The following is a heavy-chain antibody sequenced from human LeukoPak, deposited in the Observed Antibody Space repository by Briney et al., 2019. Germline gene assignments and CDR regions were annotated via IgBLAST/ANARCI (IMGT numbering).Heavy chain of an antibody. D-gene: IGHD6-19*01. CDR3: ARRGVAGWDFDY. V-gene: IGHV4-59*08. CDR1: GGSISSYY. CDR2: IYYSGST. Sequence: SETLSLTCTVSGGSISSYYWSWIRQPPGKGLEWIGYIYYSGSTNYNPSLKSRVTISVDTSKNQFSLKLSFVTAADTAVYYCARRGVAGWDFDYWGQGTLVTVSS. J-gene: IGHJ4*02.